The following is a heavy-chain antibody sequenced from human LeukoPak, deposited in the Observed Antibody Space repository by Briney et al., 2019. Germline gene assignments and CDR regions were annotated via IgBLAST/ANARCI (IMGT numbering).Heavy chain of an antibody. CDR2: ISYDGSNK. CDR1: GFTFSSYG. CDR3: AKSDNSGYDFFDY. D-gene: IGHD5-12*01. Sequence: GGSLRLSCAASGFTFSSYGMHWVRQAPGKGLEWVAVISYDGSNKYYADSVKGRFTISRDNSKNTLYLQMNSLRAEDTAVYYCAKSDNSGYDFFDYWGQGTLVTVSS. V-gene: IGHV3-30*18. J-gene: IGHJ4*02.